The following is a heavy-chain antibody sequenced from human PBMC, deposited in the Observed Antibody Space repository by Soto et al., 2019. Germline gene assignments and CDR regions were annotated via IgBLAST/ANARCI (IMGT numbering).Heavy chain of an antibody. J-gene: IGHJ6*02. Sequence: PGGSLRLSCAASGFTFSSYSMNWVRQAPGKGLEWVSSISSSSSYIYYADSVKGRFTISRDNAKNSLYLQMNSLRAEDTAVYYCAREATNPLRLNTDRGYGMDVWGQGTTVTVSS. D-gene: IGHD5-12*01. CDR3: AREATNPLRLNTDRGYGMDV. CDR2: ISSSSSYI. V-gene: IGHV3-21*01. CDR1: GFTFSSYS.